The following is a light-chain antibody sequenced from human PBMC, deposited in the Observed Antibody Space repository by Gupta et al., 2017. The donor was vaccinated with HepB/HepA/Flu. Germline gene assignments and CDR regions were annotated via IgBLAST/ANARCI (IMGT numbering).Light chain of an antibody. J-gene: IGLJ2*01. CDR3: QAWDSSTVV. CDR2: QDS. CDR1: KLGDKY. Sequence: SYELTHTPSVFATPGQTASITCSGDKLGDKYACWYQQKPGQSPVLVIYQDSKRPSGIPERFSGSNSGNTATLTISGTQAMDEADYYCQAWDSSTVVFGGGTKLTVL. V-gene: IGLV3-1*01.